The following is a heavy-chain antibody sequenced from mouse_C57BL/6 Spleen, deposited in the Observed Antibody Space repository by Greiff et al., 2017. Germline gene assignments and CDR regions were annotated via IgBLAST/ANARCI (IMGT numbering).Heavy chain of an antibody. D-gene: IGHD2-3*01. Sequence: EVKLMESGGGLVKPGGSLKLSCAASGFTFSDYGMHWVRQAPEKGLEWVAYISSGSSTIYYADTVKGRFTISRDNAKNTLFLQMTSLRSEDTAMYYCAKGDGYYGAYWGQGTLVTVSA. CDR3: AKGDGYYGAY. V-gene: IGHV5-17*01. CDR2: ISSGSSTI. CDR1: GFTFSDYG. J-gene: IGHJ3*01.